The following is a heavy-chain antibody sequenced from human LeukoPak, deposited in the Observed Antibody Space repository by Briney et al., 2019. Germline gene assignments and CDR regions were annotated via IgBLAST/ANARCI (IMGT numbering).Heavy chain of an antibody. CDR1: GFTFSSYG. CDR3: AKVSPRGSIAARSRLDY. V-gene: IGHV3-30*02. Sequence: RGSLRLSCAASGFTFSSYGMHWVRQASGKGLEWVAFIRYDGSNKYYADSVKGRFTISRDNSKNTLYLQMNSLRAEDTAVYYCAKVSPRGSIAARSRLDYWGQGTLVTVSS. D-gene: IGHD6-6*01. CDR2: IRYDGSNK. J-gene: IGHJ4*02.